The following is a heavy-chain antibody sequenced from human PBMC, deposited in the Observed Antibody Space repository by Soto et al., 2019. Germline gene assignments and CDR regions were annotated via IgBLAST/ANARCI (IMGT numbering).Heavy chain of an antibody. CDR2: ISGTGVTI. J-gene: IGHJ4*01. V-gene: IGHV3-48*03. D-gene: IGHD1-26*01. Sequence: GGSLRLSCAASGFSFSSFEMNWVRQAPGRGLEWVSYISGTGVTIYYADSVEGRFTISRDNSKNSLYLQMNSLRVDDTAIYYCAREKWEGPRSPGFDYCGRGTLVKVTS. CDR3: AREKWEGPRSPGFDY. CDR1: GFSFSSFE.